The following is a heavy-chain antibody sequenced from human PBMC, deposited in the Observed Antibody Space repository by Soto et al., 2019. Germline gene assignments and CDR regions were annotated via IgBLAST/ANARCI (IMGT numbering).Heavy chain of an antibody. V-gene: IGHV1-69*06. Sequence: SVKVSCKASGGTFSSYAISWVRQAPGQGLEWMGGIIPIFGTANYAQKFQGRVTITADKSTSTAYMELSSLRSEDTAVYYCARLVDYGGNSNWFDPWGQGTLVTVSS. D-gene: IGHD4-17*01. J-gene: IGHJ5*02. CDR3: ARLVDYGGNSNWFDP. CDR2: IIPIFGTA. CDR1: GGTFSSYA.